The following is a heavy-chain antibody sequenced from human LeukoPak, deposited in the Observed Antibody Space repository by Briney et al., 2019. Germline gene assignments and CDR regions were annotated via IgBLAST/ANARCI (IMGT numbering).Heavy chain of an antibody. CDR2: ISYNAIT. Sequence: PSETLSLTCSVSGDSIRTNNYFWGWIRQPPGMGLEWIGSISYNAITYYNPSLKSRATVSVDTSKNQFSLNLISVTAADTAVYYCARRPGPSWEGGNLFGPLGQGTLLTVSS. V-gene: IGHV4-39*01. CDR3: ARRPGPSWEGGNLFGP. D-gene: IGHD2-2*01. CDR1: GDSIRTNNYF. J-gene: IGHJ5*01.